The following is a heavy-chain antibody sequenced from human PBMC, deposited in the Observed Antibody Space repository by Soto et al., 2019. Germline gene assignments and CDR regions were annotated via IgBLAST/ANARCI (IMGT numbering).Heavy chain of an antibody. CDR2: IMPVFRTP. J-gene: IGHJ6*02. V-gene: IGHV1-69*12. Sequence: QVQLEQSGAEVKKPGSSVKVSCKASGGTFRTAAVSWVRQAPGQGLEWMGGIMPVFRTPDYAQKFHGRVTITADESTSTAYRELSGLRSDDTAVYYCARDNDRPQLGGNYYYILDVWGQGTTITVSS. CDR3: ARDNDRPQLGGNYYYILDV. CDR1: GGTFRTAA. D-gene: IGHD2-8*01.